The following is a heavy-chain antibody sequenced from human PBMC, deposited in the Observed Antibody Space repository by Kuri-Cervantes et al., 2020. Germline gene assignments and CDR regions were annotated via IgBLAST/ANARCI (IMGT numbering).Heavy chain of an antibody. V-gene: IGHV3-21*04. CDR1: GFTFSSYS. J-gene: IGHJ3*02. Sequence: GGSLRLSCAASGFTFSSYSMNWARQAPGKGLEWVSSISSSSSYIYYADSVKGRFTISRDNAKNSLYLQMNSLRAEDTALYYCAKDRKYYYDSSGYYGGAFDIWGQGTMVTVSS. CDR3: AKDRKYYYDSSGYYGGAFDI. D-gene: IGHD3-22*01. CDR2: ISSSSSYI.